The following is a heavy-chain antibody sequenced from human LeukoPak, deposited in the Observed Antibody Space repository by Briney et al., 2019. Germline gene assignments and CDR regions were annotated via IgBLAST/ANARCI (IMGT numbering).Heavy chain of an antibody. D-gene: IGHD6-13*01. CDR2: ISGSGGST. CDR3: AKDGAKSGSSFYYYGMDV. V-gene: IGHV3-23*01. J-gene: IGHJ6*02. CDR1: GFTFSSYA. Sequence: GGSLRLSCAASGFTFSSYAMSWVRQAPGEGLGWVSAISGSGGSTYHADSVKGRFTISRDNSKNTLYLQMNSLRAEDTAVYYCAKDGAKSGSSFYYYGMDVWGQGTTVTVSS.